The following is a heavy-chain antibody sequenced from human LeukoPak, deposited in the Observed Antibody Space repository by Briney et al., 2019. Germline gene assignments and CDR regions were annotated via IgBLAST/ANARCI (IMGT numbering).Heavy chain of an antibody. V-gene: IGHV4-34*01. CDR2: INHSGST. CDR3: ARRRWLQLGVSYMDV. Sequence: SSETLSLTCAVYGGSFSGYYWSWIRQPPGKGLEWIGEINHSGSTNYNPSLKSRVTISVDTSKNQFSLKLSSVTAADTAVYYCARRRWLQLGVSYMDVWGKGTTVTVSS. CDR1: GGSFSGYY. D-gene: IGHD5-24*01. J-gene: IGHJ6*03.